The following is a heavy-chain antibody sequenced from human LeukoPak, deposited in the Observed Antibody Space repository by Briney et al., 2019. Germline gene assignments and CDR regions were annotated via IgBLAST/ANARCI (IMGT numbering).Heavy chain of an antibody. CDR3: ARDGPAQMVDFDY. D-gene: IGHD3-10*01. J-gene: IGHJ4*02. V-gene: IGHV1-2*02. Sequence: ASVKVSCKASGYTFTGSGWYLYWLRQAPGQGLECVGWIHPNNGATLYAQKFQGRVAMTTDTSISTAYMEPSRLRPDDTAMYYCARDGPAQMVDFDYWGQGTLVTVSS. CDR1: GYTFTGSGWY. CDR2: IHPNNGAT.